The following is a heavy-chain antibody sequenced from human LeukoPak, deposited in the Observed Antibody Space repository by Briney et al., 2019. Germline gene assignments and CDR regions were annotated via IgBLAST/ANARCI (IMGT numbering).Heavy chain of an antibody. CDR3: AKDGMDETGPWQWLVRWYYFDY. CDR1: GGTFRTSG. J-gene: IGHJ4*02. V-gene: IGHV1-69*13. CDR2: VIPVFGTS. D-gene: IGHD6-19*01. Sequence: SVKVSCKASGGTFRTSGVNWVRQAPGQRLEWMGCVIPVFGTSNYAEEFQDRVTITADESTSTAYMELSSLRAEDTAVYYCAKDGMDETGPWQWLVRWYYFDYWGQGTLVTVSS.